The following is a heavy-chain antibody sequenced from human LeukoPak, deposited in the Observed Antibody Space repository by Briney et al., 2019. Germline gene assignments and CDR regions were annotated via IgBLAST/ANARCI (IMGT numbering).Heavy chain of an antibody. J-gene: IGHJ5*02. V-gene: IGHV3-7*01. Sequence: GGSLRLSCAASGFTFSDYWMSWVRQAPGKGLEWVANIKKDGSGKYYVDSVRGRFTISRDNAKNSLYLQMNSLRAEDTAVYYCARDREWLQGPFWFDPWGQGTLVTVSS. D-gene: IGHD5-24*01. CDR2: IKKDGSGK. CDR1: GFTFSDYW. CDR3: ARDREWLQGPFWFDP.